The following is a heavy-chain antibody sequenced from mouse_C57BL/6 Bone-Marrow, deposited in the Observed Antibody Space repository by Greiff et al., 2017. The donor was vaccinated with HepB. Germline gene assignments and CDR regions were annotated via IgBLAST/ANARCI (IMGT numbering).Heavy chain of an antibody. CDR3: TTGYGSSLYYFDY. CDR1: GFNIKDYY. V-gene: IGHV14-1*01. CDR2: IDPEDGDT. D-gene: IGHD1-1*01. J-gene: IGHJ2*01. Sequence: VQLKESGAELVRPGASVKLSCTASGFNIKDYYMHWVKQRPEQGLEWIGRIDPEDGDTEYAPKFQGKATMTADTSSNTAYLQLSILTSEDTAVYYWTTGYGSSLYYFDYWGQGTTLTVSS.